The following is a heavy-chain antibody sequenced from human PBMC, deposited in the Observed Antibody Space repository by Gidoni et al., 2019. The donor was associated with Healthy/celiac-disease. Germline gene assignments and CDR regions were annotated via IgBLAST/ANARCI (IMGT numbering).Heavy chain of an antibody. D-gene: IGHD6-13*01. J-gene: IGHJ6*02. CDR1: GFTVSSNY. V-gene: IGHV3-66*02. CDR2: IYSGGST. Sequence: EVQLVESVGGLVQPGGSLRRSCAASGFTVSSNYMIWVRQAPGKGLEWVSVIYSGGSTYYADSVKGRFTISRDNSKNTLYLQMNSLRAEDTAVYYCARDVIAAAGIRRYYGMDVWGQGTTVTVSS. CDR3: ARDVIAAAGIRRYYGMDV.